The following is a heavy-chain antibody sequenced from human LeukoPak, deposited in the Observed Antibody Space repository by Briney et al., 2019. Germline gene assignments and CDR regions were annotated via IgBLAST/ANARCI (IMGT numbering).Heavy chain of an antibody. CDR1: GFTFDDYA. CDR3: AKDSHYGSGKGNWFDS. Sequence: GGSLRLSCAASGFTFDDYAMHWVRQAPGKGLEWVSGISWNSGSIGYADSVKGRFTISRDNAKNSLYLQMNSLRAEDTALYYCAKDSHYGSGKGNWFDSWGQGTLVTVSS. J-gene: IGHJ5*01. CDR2: ISWNSGSI. D-gene: IGHD3-10*01. V-gene: IGHV3-9*01.